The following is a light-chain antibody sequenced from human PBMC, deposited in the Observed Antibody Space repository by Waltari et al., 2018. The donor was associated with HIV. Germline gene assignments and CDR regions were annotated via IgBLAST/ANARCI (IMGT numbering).Light chain of an antibody. J-gene: IGKJ4*01. Sequence: DIQMTQSPSSLSASVGDRVTITCQASQDIKNSLSWYQQKPGKAPHLLIYDASNLATGVPSRFSGRGSGTDFAFIIRRLQPEDIATYYCEQYDNLQVSFGGGTKVEIK. CDR1: QDIKNS. CDR3: EQYDNLQVS. CDR2: DAS. V-gene: IGKV1-33*01.